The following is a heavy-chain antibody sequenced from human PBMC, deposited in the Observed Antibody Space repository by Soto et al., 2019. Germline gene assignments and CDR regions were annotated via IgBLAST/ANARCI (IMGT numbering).Heavy chain of an antibody. V-gene: IGHV4-59*01. J-gene: IGHJ4*02. D-gene: IGHD6-19*01. CDR1: GGSISSYY. CDR2: IYYSGST. Sequence: SETLSLTCTVSGGSISSYYWSWIRQPPGKGLEWIGYIYYSGSTNYNPSLKSRVTISVDTSKNQFSLKLSSVTAADTAVYYCARVFPPIIAVAGPTVFDYWGQGTLVTVSS. CDR3: ARVFPPIIAVAGPTVFDY.